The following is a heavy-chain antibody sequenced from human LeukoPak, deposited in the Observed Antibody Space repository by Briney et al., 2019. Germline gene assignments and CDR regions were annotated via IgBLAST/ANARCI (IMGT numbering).Heavy chain of an antibody. J-gene: IGHJ3*02. CDR2: IYYSGST. Sequence: SETLSLTCTVSGGSISSSSYYWGWIRQPPGKGLEWIGSIYYSGSTYYNPSLKSRVTISVDTSKNQFSLKLSSVTAADTAVYYCARTSGSYGFGPPRTYAFDIWGQGTMVTVSS. V-gene: IGHV4-39*07. CDR3: ARTSGSYGFGPPRTYAFDI. D-gene: IGHD1-26*01. CDR1: GGSISSSSYY.